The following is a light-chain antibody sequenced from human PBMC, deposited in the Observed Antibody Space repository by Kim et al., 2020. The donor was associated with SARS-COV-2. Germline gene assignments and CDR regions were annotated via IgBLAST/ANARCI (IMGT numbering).Light chain of an antibody. CDR1: QSLSSN. V-gene: IGKV3-15*01. CDR3: QQYHNWPPFT. CDR2: GAS. J-gene: IGKJ2*01. Sequence: EIVLTQSPATLSVSPGERATLSCRASQSLSSNLAWYQQKPGQSPRLLIYGASTRAADVPARFSGSGSGTDFTLTISSLQSEDFAVYYCQQYHNWPPFTFGQGTKLVI.